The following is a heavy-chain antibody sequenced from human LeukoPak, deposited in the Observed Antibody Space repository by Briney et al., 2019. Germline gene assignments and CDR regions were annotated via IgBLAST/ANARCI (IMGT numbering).Heavy chain of an antibody. D-gene: IGHD5-12*01. CDR3: AKDSGYAGHAFDI. CDR1: GFTFSSYG. CDR2: IWYGGSNK. V-gene: IGHV3-30*02. J-gene: IGHJ3*02. Sequence: GGSLRLSCAASGFTFSSYGMHWVRQAPGKGLEWVAVIWYGGSNKYYADSVKGRFTISRDNSKNTLYLQMNSLRAEDTAVYYCAKDSGYAGHAFDIWGQGTMVTVSS.